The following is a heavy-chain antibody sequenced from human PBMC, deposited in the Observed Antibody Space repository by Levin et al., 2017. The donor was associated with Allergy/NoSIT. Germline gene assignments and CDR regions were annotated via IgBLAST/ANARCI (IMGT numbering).Heavy chain of an antibody. Sequence: SGESLKISCAASGFSFSDYAMTWVRQAQGKGLEWVSDITGGGSSTYYGDSVKGRFTVSRDNSKNMLYLEMNSLRAEDTAVYYCAKKQGGTSGFSFDVWGQGTTVTVSS. V-gene: IGHV3-23*01. CDR3: AKKQGGTSGFSFDV. D-gene: IGHD1-1*01. CDR2: ITGGGSST. CDR1: GFSFSDYA. J-gene: IGHJ3*01.